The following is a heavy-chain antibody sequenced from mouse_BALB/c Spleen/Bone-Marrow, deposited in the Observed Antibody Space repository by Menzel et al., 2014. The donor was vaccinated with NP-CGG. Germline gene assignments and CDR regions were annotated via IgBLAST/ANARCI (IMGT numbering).Heavy chain of an antibody. V-gene: IGHV1-80*01. J-gene: IGHJ2*01. CDR1: GYAFSVYW. CDR3: ARGGICVDY. D-gene: IGHD6-1*01. Sequence: VKLMESGAELVRPGSSVKISCKASGYAFSVYWMNWVKQRPGQGLEWIGQIYPGDGDTNYNGKFKGRATLTADKSSNTAYMQLSSLTSEDSAVYFCARGGICVDYWGQGTTLTVSS. CDR2: IYPGDGDT.